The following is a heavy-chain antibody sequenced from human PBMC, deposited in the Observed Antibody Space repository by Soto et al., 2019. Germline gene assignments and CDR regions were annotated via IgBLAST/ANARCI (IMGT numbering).Heavy chain of an antibody. CDR3: ARELDDYASRGCRSISWFDP. J-gene: IGHJ5*02. Sequence: QVQLQQSGPGLVKPSQTLSLTCAISGDSVSSNSAAWNWIRQSPSRGLEWLGRTYYRSKWYNDYAVSVNSRITNNPDTSKHQFSLQLSSVTPEDTAVYYCARELDDYASRGCRSISWFDPWGQGTLVTVSS. CDR2: TYYRSKWYN. V-gene: IGHV6-1*01. D-gene: IGHD3-22*01. CDR1: GDSVSSNSAA.